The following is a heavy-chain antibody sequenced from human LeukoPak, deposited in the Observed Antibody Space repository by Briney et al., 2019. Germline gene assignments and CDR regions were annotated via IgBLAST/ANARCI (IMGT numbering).Heavy chain of an antibody. D-gene: IGHD3-22*01. CDR2: INSDGSST. J-gene: IGHJ3*02. V-gene: IGHV3-74*01. CDR1: GFTFSSYW. Sequence: GGSLRLSCAASGFTFSSYWMHWVRQAPGKGLVWVSRINSDGSSTSYADSVKGRSTISRDNAKKSLYLQMNSLRAEDTAVYYCAREGRITMIVDGAFDIWGQGTMVTVSS. CDR3: AREGRITMIVDGAFDI.